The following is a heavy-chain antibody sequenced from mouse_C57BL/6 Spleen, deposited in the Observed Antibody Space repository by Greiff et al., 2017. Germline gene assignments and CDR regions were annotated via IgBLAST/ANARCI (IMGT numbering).Heavy chain of an antibody. Sequence: EVQLVESGPGLVKPSQSLSLTCSVTGYSITSGYYWNWIRQFPGNKLEWMGYISYDGSNNYNPSLKNRISITRDTSKNQFFLKLNSVTTEDTATYYCARGYGSSSVMDYWGQGTSVTVSS. CDR2: ISYDGSN. CDR3: ARGYGSSSVMDY. J-gene: IGHJ4*01. CDR1: GYSITSGYY. D-gene: IGHD1-1*01. V-gene: IGHV3-6*01.